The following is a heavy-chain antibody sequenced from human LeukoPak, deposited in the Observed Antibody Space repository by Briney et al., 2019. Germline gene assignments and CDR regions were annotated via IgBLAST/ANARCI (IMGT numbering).Heavy chain of an antibody. V-gene: IGHV4-30-2*01. CDR2: IYQSGTT. CDR1: GGSISSGGYS. CDR3: ARAYYYDSSGYYVYYFDY. J-gene: IGHJ4*02. D-gene: IGHD3-22*01. Sequence: SQTLSLTCAVSGGSISSGGYSWSWIRQPPGKGLEWIGCIYQSGTTYYNPSLKSRVTISVDGSKNQFSLKLSSVTAADTAVYYCARAYYYDSSGYYVYYFDYWGQGTLVTVSS.